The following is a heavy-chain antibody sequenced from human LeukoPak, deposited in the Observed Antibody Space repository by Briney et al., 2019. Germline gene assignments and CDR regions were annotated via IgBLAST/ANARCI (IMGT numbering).Heavy chain of an antibody. CDR2: ISYDGSNK. J-gene: IGHJ4*02. CDR1: GFIFSSYA. CDR3: ARDDYTMIVVGIGY. D-gene: IGHD3-22*01. V-gene: IGHV3-30-3*01. Sequence: PGGSLRLSCAASGFIFSSYAMHWVRQAPGKGLEWVAVISYDGSNKYYADSVKGRFTISRDNSKNTLYLQMNSLRAEDTAVYYCARDDYTMIVVGIGYWGQGTLVTVSS.